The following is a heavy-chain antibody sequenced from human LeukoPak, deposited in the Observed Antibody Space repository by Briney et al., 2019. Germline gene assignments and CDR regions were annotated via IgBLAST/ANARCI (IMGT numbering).Heavy chain of an antibody. Sequence: GGSLRLSCAASGFTFSSYGVSWVRQAPGKGLEWVSGISGSGGSTYYADSVKGRFTVSRDNSKNTLYLQMNILRAEDTAVYYCARDKSSVGGWSSDYWGQGTLVTVSS. V-gene: IGHV3-23*01. CDR3: ARDKSSVGGWSSDY. CDR2: ISGSGGST. CDR1: GFTFSSYG. J-gene: IGHJ4*02. D-gene: IGHD4-23*01.